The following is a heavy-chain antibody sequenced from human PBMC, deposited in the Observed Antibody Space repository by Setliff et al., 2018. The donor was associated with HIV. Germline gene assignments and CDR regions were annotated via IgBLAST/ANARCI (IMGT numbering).Heavy chain of an antibody. CDR3: ANPHDGGAFDV. V-gene: IGHV1-69*13. CDR2: VVPSFATA. CDR1: GGTFKNLA. D-gene: IGHD1-1*01. Sequence: SVKVSCKASGGTFKNLAISWVRQAPGQGLEWMGGVVPSFATANYAQKFQGRITITADELTSTVYMDLNSLKSEDSAVYYCANPHDGGAFDVWGQGTAVTVSS. J-gene: IGHJ3*01.